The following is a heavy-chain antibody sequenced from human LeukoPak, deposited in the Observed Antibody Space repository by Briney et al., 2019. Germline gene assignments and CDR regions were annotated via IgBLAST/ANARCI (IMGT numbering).Heavy chain of an antibody. Sequence: GGSLRLSCAASGFTFSDYNMRWIRQAPGKGLEWVSSISRSGSTKYYADSVKGRFTISRANAKNSLFLQMNSLRAEDTAVYYCARVLRYCSGGNCYSGGLGYMDVWGKGTTVTISS. CDR2: ISRSGSTK. D-gene: IGHD2-15*01. CDR3: ARVLRYCSGGNCYSGGLGYMDV. CDR1: GFTFSDYN. V-gene: IGHV3-11*01. J-gene: IGHJ6*03.